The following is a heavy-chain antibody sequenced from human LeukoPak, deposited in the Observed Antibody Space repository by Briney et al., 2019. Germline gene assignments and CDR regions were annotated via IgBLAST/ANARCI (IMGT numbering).Heavy chain of an antibody. J-gene: IGHJ4*02. CDR3: ARDGKGSLDYGDNDFEY. D-gene: IGHD4-17*01. Sequence: SETLSLTCTVSGGSISSGGYCWSWIRQPPGKGLEWIGYIYHSGSTYYNPSLKSRVTISVDRSKNQFSLKLSSVTAADTAVYYCARDGKGSLDYGDNDFEYWGQGTLVTVSS. CDR2: IYHSGST. CDR1: GGSISSGGYC. V-gene: IGHV4-30-2*01.